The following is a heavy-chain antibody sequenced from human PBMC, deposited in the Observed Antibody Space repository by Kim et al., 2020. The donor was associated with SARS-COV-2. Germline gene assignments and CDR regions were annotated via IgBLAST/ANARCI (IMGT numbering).Heavy chain of an antibody. V-gene: IGHV3-23*01. Sequence: WGSLRLSCAASGFTFSSYAMSWVRQAPGKGLEWVSAISGSGGSTYYADSVKGRFTISRDNSKNTLYLQMNSLRAEDTAVYYCAKDRDYDFWSGSTTGHAFDIWGQGTMVTVSS. CDR3: AKDRDYDFWSGSTTGHAFDI. CDR2: ISGSGGST. J-gene: IGHJ3*02. CDR1: GFTFSSYA. D-gene: IGHD3-3*01.